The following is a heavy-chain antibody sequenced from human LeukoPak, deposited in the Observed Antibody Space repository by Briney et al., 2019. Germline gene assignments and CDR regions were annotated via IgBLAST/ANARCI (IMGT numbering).Heavy chain of an antibody. J-gene: IGHJ3*02. V-gene: IGHV1-24*01. D-gene: IGHD3-3*01. CDR1: GYTLTQLS. CDR3: ATNRQIMILGVDIMPAFDI. CDR2: FDVEDGEI. Sequence: ASVKVSCKVSGYTLTQLSVHWVRQAPGKGLEWMGGFDVEDGEIIYAQKFQGRVTMTEDTSTDTAYMELSSLRSEDTAVYYCATNRQIMILGVDIMPAFDIWGQGTMVTVSS.